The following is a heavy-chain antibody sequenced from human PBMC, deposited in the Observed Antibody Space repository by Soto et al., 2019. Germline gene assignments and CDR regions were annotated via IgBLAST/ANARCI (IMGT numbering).Heavy chain of an antibody. D-gene: IGHD6-19*01. CDR1: GFTFSSYA. CDR2: ISSSGGTT. J-gene: IGHJ4*02. CDR3: ARTCAAGWYCFDY. Sequence: GSLRLSCATSGFTFSSYAMNWVRQAPGKGLEWVSTISSSGGTTYYADSVKGRFTISRDNSENTLFLQMNSLRAEDTAVYYCARTCAAGWYCFDYWGQGTPVTVSS. V-gene: IGHV3-23*01.